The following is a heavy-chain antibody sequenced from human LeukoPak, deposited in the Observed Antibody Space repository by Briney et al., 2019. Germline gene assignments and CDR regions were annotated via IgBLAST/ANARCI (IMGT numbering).Heavy chain of an antibody. CDR3: ATTYYYDSSVLQNY. J-gene: IGHJ4*02. CDR1: GGSISSYY. V-gene: IGHV4-59*08. D-gene: IGHD3-22*01. CDR2: IYYSGRT. Sequence: SETLSLTCTVSGGSISSYYWNWIRQPPGKGLEWIGYIYYSGRTNYNPSLKSRVTISVDTSKNQFSLKLSSVTAADTAVYYCATTYYYDSSVLQNYWGQGTLVTVSS.